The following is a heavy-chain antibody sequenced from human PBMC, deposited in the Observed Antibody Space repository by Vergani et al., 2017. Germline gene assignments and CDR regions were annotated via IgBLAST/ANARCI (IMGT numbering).Heavy chain of an antibody. CDR1: GFTFGSYS. V-gene: IGHV3-21*01. D-gene: IGHD2-2*01. J-gene: IGHJ1*01. CDR2: ISSSSSYR. Sequence: EVQLVESGGGLVKPGGSLRLSCVASGFTFGSYSMNWVRQAPGKGLEWVSFISSSSSYRYYADSVKGRCTISRDNGEYSLLLQMNSLRPEDTAVYYCASGVPGYQLATQYFQHWGQGTLVTVSS. CDR3: ASGVPGYQLATQYFQH.